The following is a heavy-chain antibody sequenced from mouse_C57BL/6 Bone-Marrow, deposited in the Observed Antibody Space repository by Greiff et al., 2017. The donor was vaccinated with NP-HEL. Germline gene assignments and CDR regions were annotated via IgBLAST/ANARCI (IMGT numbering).Heavy chain of an antibody. CDR1: GYAFSSSW. CDR3: AALGSSGYAWFAY. CDR2: IYPGDGDT. D-gene: IGHD3-2*02. J-gene: IGHJ3*01. V-gene: IGHV1-82*01. Sequence: QVQLQQSGPELVKPGASVKISCKASGYAFSSSWMNWVKQRPGKGLEWIGRIYPGDGDTNYNGKFKGKATLTADKSSSTAYMQLSSLTSEDSAVYFCAALGSSGYAWFAYWGQGTLVTVSA.